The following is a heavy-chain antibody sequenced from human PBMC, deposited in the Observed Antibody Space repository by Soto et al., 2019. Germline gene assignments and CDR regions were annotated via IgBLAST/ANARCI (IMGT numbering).Heavy chain of an antibody. CDR2: IYCDDDK. D-gene: IGHD6-13*01. CDR3: ANRSRAAAGYWDVGPFDY. V-gene: IGHV2-5*02. CDR1: GFSLSTSGVG. Sequence: QITLKESGPTLVKPTQTLTLTCTFSGFSLSTSGVGLGWLRQPPGKALEYLALIYCDDDKRYSPSLRSRLTITTDTAKNQLVLTPTHMYPADTAKYSCANRSRAAAGYWDVGPFDYWGQGTLVTVSS. J-gene: IGHJ4*02.